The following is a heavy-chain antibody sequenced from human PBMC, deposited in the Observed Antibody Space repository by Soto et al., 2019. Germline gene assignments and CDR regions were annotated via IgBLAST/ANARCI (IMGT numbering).Heavy chain of an antibody. CDR1: GGSISVYY. CDR2: VYDNGRP. D-gene: IGHD3-9*01. CDR3: ARGVGSSPPRY. V-gene: IGHV4-59*01. J-gene: IGHJ4*02. Sequence: SETLSLTCTISGGSISVYYWSWIRQAPRQGLEWIGYVYDNGRPYYSPSLKSRVTISADTSTSQISLKLTAAPAADTAVYYCARGVGSSPPRYWGRGTLVTVS.